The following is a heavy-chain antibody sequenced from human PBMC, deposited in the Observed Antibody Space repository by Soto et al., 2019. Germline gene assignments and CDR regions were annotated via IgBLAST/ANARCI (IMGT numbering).Heavy chain of an antibody. J-gene: IGHJ4*02. CDR3: TRDAPLWFGELSQ. CDR1: GGSIRSPNFS. Sequence: PSETLSLTCTVIGGSIRSPNFSWSWIRQHPGKGPEWIGNIYYNGTTTYSPSLESRLTISLDPSKNQFSLTLKSVTAADTAVYYCTRDAPLWFGELSQWGQAPLVTVS. V-gene: IGHV4-31*03. D-gene: IGHD3-10*01. CDR2: IYYNGTT.